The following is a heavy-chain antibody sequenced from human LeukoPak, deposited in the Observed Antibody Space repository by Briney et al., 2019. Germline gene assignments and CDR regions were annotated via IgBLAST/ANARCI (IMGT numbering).Heavy chain of an antibody. Sequence: GGSLTLSCAASGFTFRYYAMHWVRQAPGKGLEWVAVISNDGSIQYYTDSVKGRFIISRDDSKNRMYLQMNSLRVDDTALYYCARGPDPVVRGPRRAFDLWGQGTRVTVSS. J-gene: IGHJ3*01. CDR3: ARGPDPVVRGPRRAFDL. CDR1: GFTFRYYA. CDR2: ISNDGSIQ. V-gene: IGHV3-30-3*01. D-gene: IGHD3-10*01.